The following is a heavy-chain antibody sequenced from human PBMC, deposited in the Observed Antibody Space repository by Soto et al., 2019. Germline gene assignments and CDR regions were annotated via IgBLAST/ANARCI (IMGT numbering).Heavy chain of an antibody. J-gene: IGHJ5*02. CDR1: GFTFSSYG. CDR3: AKDKRVSRQTWFDP. Sequence: QPGGSLRLSCAASGFTFSSYGMHWVRQAPGKGLEWVAVISYDGSNKYYADSVKGRFTISRDNSKNTLYLRMNSLRAEDTAVYYCAKDKRVSRQTWFDPWGQGTLVTVSS. CDR2: ISYDGSNK. V-gene: IGHV3-30*18.